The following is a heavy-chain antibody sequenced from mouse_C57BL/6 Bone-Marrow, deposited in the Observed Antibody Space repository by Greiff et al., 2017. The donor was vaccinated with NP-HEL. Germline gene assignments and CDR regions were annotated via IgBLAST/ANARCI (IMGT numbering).Heavy chain of an antibody. CDR3: AAGWLSAWFAY. J-gene: IGHJ3*01. Sequence: VQLQQSGAELVRPGASVKLSCKASGYTFTSYGMSWVKQRTGQGLEWIGEIYPRSGNTYYNEKFKGKATLTADKSSSTAYMELSSLTSEDSAVYFCAAGWLSAWFAYGGRGTVVTVTA. D-gene: IGHD2-3*01. V-gene: IGHV1-81*01. CDR1: GYTFTSYG. CDR2: IYPRSGNT.